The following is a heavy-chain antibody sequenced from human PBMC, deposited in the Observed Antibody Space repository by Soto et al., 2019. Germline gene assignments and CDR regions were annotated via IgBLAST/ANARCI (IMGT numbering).Heavy chain of an antibody. D-gene: IGHD2-2*01. Sequence: SETLSLTCAVYGGSFSGYYWTWIRQTPGKGLEWIGEIHHSGRTNYNPSLKIRVSISADTSKTQFSLNLTSVTAADTAVYYCARGECSSNYCFTRWPLDICGQGTVVTVSS. J-gene: IGHJ3*02. CDR3: ARGECSSNYCFTRWPLDI. CDR1: GGSFSGYY. CDR2: IHHSGRT. V-gene: IGHV4-34*01.